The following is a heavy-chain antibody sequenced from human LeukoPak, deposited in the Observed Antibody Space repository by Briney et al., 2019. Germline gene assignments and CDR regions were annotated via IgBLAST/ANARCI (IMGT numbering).Heavy chain of an antibody. CDR3: AKDMGWELTPDAFDI. CDR2: ISWNSGSI. V-gene: IGHV3-9*01. Sequence: GGSLRLSCAASGFKFDAKAMHWVRQAPGKGLEWVAGISWNSGSIGYGDSVKGRFTISRDNANNSLYLQMNTLRPEDTALYYCAKDMGWELTPDAFDIWGQGTMVTVSS. CDR1: GFKFDAKA. D-gene: IGHD4-23*01. J-gene: IGHJ3*02.